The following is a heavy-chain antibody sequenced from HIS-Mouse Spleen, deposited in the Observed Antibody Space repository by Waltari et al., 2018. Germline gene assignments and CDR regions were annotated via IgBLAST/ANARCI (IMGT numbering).Heavy chain of an antibody. Sequence: QLQLQESGPGLVTPSETLSLTCTVSGGSISSSSYYWGWIRQPPGTGLEWIGSIDYSGSTYYNPSLKSRVTISVDTSKNQFSLKLSSVTAADTAVYYCAREIPYSSSWYDWYFDLWGRGTLVTVSS. J-gene: IGHJ2*01. CDR2: IDYSGST. V-gene: IGHV4-39*07. D-gene: IGHD6-13*01. CDR1: GGSISSSSYY. CDR3: AREIPYSSSWYDWYFDL.